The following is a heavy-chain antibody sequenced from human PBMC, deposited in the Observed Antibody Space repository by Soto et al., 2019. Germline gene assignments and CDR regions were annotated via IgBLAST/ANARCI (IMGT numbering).Heavy chain of an antibody. D-gene: IGHD3-10*01. V-gene: IGHV5-51*01. CDR2: INPVDSDT. CDR1: GYSFTSFW. J-gene: IGHJ3*02. Sequence: GESLKISCQGFGYSFTSFWIGWVRQMPGKGLEWMGIINPVDSDTRYSPSFQGQVTISVDKSITTAYLQWSSLKASDTAMYYCASSVWFGDRAFDIWGQGTMVTVSS. CDR3: ASSVWFGDRAFDI.